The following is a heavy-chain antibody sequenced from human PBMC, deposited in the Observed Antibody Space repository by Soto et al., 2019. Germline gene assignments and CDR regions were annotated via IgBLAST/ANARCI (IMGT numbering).Heavy chain of an antibody. CDR1: GGTGLSGSYC. Sequence: LETHPLTRTVSGGTGLSGSYCWSWIRQPPGKGLEWIGYIYYSGSTNYNPSLKSRVTISVDTSKNQFSLKLSSVTAADTAVYYCARVGPIAYYFDYWGQGTLVTVSS. CDR3: ARVGPIAYYFDY. J-gene: IGHJ4*02. D-gene: IGHD3-10*01. CDR2: IYYSGST. V-gene: IGHV4-61*01.